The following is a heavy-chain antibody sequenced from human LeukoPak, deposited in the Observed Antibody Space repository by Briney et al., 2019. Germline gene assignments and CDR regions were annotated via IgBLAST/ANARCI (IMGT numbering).Heavy chain of an antibody. CDR1: GGSISSYY. V-gene: IGHV4-59*08. CDR2: IYYSGST. CDR3: TRHVGYGNNWFDP. Sequence: PSKTLSLTCTVSGGSISSYYWGWIRQPPGKGLEWIGYIYYSGSTNYNPSLKSRVTISVDTSKNQFSLKLRSLTAADTAVYYCTRHVGYGNNWFDPWGQGTLVTVSS. D-gene: IGHD5-18*01. J-gene: IGHJ5*02.